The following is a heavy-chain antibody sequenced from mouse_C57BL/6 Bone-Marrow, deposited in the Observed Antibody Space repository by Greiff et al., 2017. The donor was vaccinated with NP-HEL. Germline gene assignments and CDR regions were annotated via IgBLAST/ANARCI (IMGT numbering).Heavy chain of an antibody. CDR3: ARFDGYLAWFAY. Sequence: VQLQQSGPELVKPGASVKISCKASGYTFTDYYMNWVKQSHGKSLEWIGDINPNNGGTSYNQKFKGKATLTVDKSSSTAYMELRSLTSEDSAVYYCARFDGYLAWFAYWGQGTLVTVSA. CDR2: INPNNGGT. J-gene: IGHJ3*01. CDR1: GYTFTDYY. D-gene: IGHD2-3*01. V-gene: IGHV1-26*01.